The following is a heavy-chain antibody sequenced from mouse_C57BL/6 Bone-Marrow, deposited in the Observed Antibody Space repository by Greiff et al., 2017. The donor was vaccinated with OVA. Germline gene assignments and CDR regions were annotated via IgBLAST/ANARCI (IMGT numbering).Heavy chain of an antibody. J-gene: IGHJ2*01. CDR1: GYTFTSYW. Sequence: QVQLQQPGAELVKPGASVKLSCKASGYTFTSYWMHWVKQRPGQGLEWIGMIHPNSGSTNYNEKFKSKATLTVDKSSSTAYMHLSSLTSEDSSVYYCARDHGYDVNYVDYWGHGTTLTVSS. CDR3: ARDHGYDVNYVDY. CDR2: IHPNSGST. D-gene: IGHD2-2*01. V-gene: IGHV1-64*01.